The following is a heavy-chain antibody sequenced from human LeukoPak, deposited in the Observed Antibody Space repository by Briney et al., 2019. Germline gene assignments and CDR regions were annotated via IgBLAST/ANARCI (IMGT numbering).Heavy chain of an antibody. Sequence: ASVKVSCKASGYTFSGYYIHWVRQAPGQGLEWMGWINPNTGGTKYAQRFQDRVTMTRDTSISTAYMEVSRLRYDDTAVYYCARPLRVTMIRGAAFRASSDFDPWGQGALVTVSS. J-gene: IGHJ5*02. D-gene: IGHD3-10*01. CDR1: GYTFSGYY. CDR3: ARPLRVTMIRGAAFRASSDFDP. CDR2: INPNTGGT. V-gene: IGHV1-2*02.